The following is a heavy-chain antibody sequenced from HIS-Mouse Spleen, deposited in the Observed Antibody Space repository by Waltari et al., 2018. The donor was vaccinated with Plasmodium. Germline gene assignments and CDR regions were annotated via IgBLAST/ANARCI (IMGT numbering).Heavy chain of an antibody. J-gene: IGHJ4*02. D-gene: IGHD1-7*01. CDR2: IYYSGSN. Sequence: QLQLQESGPGLVKPSETLSLTCTVSGGSISSSSYYWGWIRQPPGKGLEWIGIIYYSGSNYYNPSLKSRVTISVDTSKNQFSLKLSSVTAADTAVYYCARDRITGTSYFDYWGQGTLVTVSS. V-gene: IGHV4-39*07. CDR1: GGSISSSSYY. CDR3: ARDRITGTSYFDY.